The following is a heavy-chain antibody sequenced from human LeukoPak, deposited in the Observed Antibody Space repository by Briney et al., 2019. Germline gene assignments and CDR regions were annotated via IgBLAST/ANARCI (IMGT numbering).Heavy chain of an antibody. Sequence: SGGSLRLSCAASGFTFSSYSMSWVRQAPGKGLEWVSYISSSSSTIYYADSVKGRFTISRDNAKNSLYLQMNSLRAEDTAVYYCASRSKYYDFWSGYYSPHDAFDIWAQGPMVTVSS. V-gene: IGHV3-48*01. J-gene: IGHJ3*02. D-gene: IGHD3-3*01. CDR3: ASRSKYYDFWSGYYSPHDAFDI. CDR1: GFTFSSYS. CDR2: ISSSSSTI.